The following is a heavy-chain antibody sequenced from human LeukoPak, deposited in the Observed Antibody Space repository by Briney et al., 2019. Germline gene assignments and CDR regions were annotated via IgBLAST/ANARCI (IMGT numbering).Heavy chain of an antibody. J-gene: IGHJ3*02. CDR3: ARDYILLWFGELLSETDAFDI. Sequence: GGSLSLSCAASGFTFSSYSVNWVRQAPGKGLEWVSSISSSSSYIYYADSVKGRFTISRDNAKSSLYLQMNSLRAEDTAVYYCARDYILLWFGELLSETDAFDIWGQGTMVTVSS. V-gene: IGHV3-21*01. D-gene: IGHD3-10*01. CDR1: GFTFSSYS. CDR2: ISSSSSYI.